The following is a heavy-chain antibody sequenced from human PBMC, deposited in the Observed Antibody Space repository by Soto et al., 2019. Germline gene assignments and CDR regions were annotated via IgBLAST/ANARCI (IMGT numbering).Heavy chain of an antibody. D-gene: IGHD4-17*01. CDR1: GGSISSYY. CDR2: IYYSGST. Sequence: QVQLQESGPGLVKPSETLSLTCTVSGGSISSYYWSWIRQPPGKGLEWIGYIYYSGSTNYNPSLKSRLTISVDTSKNQLTLKLSSVTAADTAVYYCARRYGYYFDYWGQGTLVTVSS. CDR3: ARRYGYYFDY. V-gene: IGHV4-59*08. J-gene: IGHJ4*02.